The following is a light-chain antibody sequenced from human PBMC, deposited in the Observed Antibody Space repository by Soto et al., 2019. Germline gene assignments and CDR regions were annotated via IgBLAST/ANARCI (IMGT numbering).Light chain of an antibody. V-gene: IGKV3-15*01. CDR2: RAS. CDR1: QSFSSN. Sequence: DIVMTQSPATLSVSPGERATLSCRASQSFSSNLAWYQQKPGQAPRLLIFRASTRATGIPARFSGSGSGTEFTLTINSLRSEDFAVYYCQQYNSWPPTFGQGTKVEIK. CDR3: QQYNSWPPT. J-gene: IGKJ1*01.